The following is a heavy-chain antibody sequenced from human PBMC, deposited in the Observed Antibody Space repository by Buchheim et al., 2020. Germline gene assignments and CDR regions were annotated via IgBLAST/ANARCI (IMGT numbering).Heavy chain of an antibody. D-gene: IGHD2-15*01. V-gene: IGHV1-18*01. CDR2: ISAYNGNT. CDR3: ARDPGIVVVVAATPSEMGWFDP. Sequence: QVQLVQSGAEVKKPGASVKVSCKASGYTFTSYGISWVRQAPGQGLEWMGWISAYNGNTNYAQKLQGRVTMTTDTSPSTAYMELRSLRSDDTAVYYCARDPGIVVVVAATPSEMGWFDPWGQGTL. CDR1: GYTFTSYG. J-gene: IGHJ5*02.